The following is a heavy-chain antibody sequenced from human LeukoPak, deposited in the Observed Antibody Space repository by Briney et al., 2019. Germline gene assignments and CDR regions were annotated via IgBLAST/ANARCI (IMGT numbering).Heavy chain of an antibody. V-gene: IGHV1-24*01. Sequence: ASVKVSCKVSGHTLTELSMHWVRQAPGKGLEWMGGFDPEDGETIYAQKFQGRVTMTEDTSTDTAYMELSSLRSEDTAVYYCATEVGATTSFDYWGQGTLVTVSS. CDR2: FDPEDGET. CDR1: GHTLTELS. J-gene: IGHJ4*02. D-gene: IGHD1-26*01. CDR3: ATEVGATTSFDY.